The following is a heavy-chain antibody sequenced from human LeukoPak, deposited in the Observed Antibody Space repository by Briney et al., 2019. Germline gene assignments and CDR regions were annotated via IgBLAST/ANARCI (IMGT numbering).Heavy chain of an antibody. Sequence: ASVKVSCKASGYTFTNYDINWVRQATGQGLEWMGWMNPITGNTGYAQKFQGRVTITRDTSIRTAYMELSSLRSEDTAVYYCARVLSGDYDQYYFDYWGQGSLVTVSS. J-gene: IGHJ4*02. V-gene: IGHV1-8*03. CDR2: MNPITGNT. D-gene: IGHD4-17*01. CDR1: GYTFTNYD. CDR3: ARVLSGDYDQYYFDY.